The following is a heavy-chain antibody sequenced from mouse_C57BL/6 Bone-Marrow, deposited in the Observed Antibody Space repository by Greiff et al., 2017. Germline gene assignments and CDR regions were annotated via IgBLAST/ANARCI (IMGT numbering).Heavy chain of an antibody. V-gene: IGHV1-59*01. CDR3: ARMDY. Sequence: VQLQQPGAELVRPGTSVKLSCKASGYTFTSYWMHWVKQRPRQGLEWIGVIDPSDSYTNYNQKFKGKATLTVDTSSSTAYMQLRSLTSEDSAVYYCARMDYWGQGTSVTVSS. CDR1: GYTFTSYW. J-gene: IGHJ4*01. CDR2: IDPSDSYT.